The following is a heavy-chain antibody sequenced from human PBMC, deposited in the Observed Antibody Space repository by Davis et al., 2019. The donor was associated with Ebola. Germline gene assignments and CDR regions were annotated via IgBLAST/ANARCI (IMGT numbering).Heavy chain of an antibody. Sequence: GGSLRLSCAASGFTFSNYDMHWVRQTSGKGLEWVSVIGAAGDTYYSDSVKGRFTISRENAKSSLYLQMNSLRAEDTAVYYCARDRPVLWFDPWGQGTLVTVSS. V-gene: IGHV3-13*01. CDR2: IGAAGDT. J-gene: IGHJ5*02. D-gene: IGHD3-10*01. CDR1: GFTFSNYD. CDR3: ARDRPVLWFDP.